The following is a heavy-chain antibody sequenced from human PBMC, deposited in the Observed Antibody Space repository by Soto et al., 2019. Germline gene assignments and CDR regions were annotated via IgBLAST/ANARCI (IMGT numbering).Heavy chain of an antibody. CDR2: IYYSGST. D-gene: IGHD3-22*01. CDR1: GGSISSGDYY. V-gene: IGHV4-30-4*01. Sequence: SETLSLTCTVSGGSISSGDYYWSWIRQPPGKGLEWIGYIYYSGSTYYNPSLKSRVTISVDTSKNQFSLKLSSVTAADTAVYYCAGTYYYDSSPWAQDSTLDYWGQGTLVTVSS. J-gene: IGHJ4*02. CDR3: AGTYYYDSSPWAQDSTLDY.